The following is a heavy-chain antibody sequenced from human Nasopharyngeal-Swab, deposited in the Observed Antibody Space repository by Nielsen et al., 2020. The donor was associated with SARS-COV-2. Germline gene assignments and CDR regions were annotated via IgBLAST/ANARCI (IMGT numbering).Heavy chain of an antibody. CDR1: GFTFSSYA. D-gene: IGHD1-26*01. CDR2: ITASGGKT. Sequence: GESLKISFAASGFTFSSYAMSWVRQDPGKGLEWVSGITASGGKTYYADSVKGRFTLSRDSSKSTLYLQMSSLRAEDTAVYYCAKGSYYPSYYFDYWGQGALVSVSS. CDR3: AKGSYYPSYYFDY. V-gene: IGHV3-23*01. J-gene: IGHJ4*02.